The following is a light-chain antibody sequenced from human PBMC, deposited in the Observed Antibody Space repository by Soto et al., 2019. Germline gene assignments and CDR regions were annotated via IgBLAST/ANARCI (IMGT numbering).Light chain of an antibody. Sequence: DIVMTQSPDSLAVPLGERATINCKSSQSVLYSSNNKNYLAWYQQKPGQPPKLLIYWASTRESGVPDRFSGSGSGTDFTLTISSLQAEDVAVYYCQQYYNKVTFGQGTRLEIK. V-gene: IGKV4-1*01. CDR1: QSVLYSSNNKNY. J-gene: IGKJ5*01. CDR2: WAS. CDR3: QQYYNKVT.